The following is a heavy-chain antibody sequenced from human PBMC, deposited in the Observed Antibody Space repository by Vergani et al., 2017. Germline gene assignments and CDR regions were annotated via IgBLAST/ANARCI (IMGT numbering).Heavy chain of an antibody. Sequence: QVQLQESGPGLVKPSETLSLTCTVSNDSVSNTFYYWGWIRQTPGKGLDWIGSIYYSGTTYSKPSLESRVTMSVDTSKSQFSLNLRSVTAADTAVYYCTGHWAVVAADSWFDPWGQGTLVTVSS. J-gene: IGHJ5*02. D-gene: IGHD2-15*01. CDR2: IYYSGTT. CDR3: TGHWAVVAADSWFDP. V-gene: IGHV4-39*01. CDR1: NDSVSNTFYY.